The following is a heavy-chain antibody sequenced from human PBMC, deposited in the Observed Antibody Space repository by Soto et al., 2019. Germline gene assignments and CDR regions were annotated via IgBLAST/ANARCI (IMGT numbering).Heavy chain of an antibody. CDR1: GGSISSSNW. Sequence: QVQLQESGPGLVKPSGTLSLTCAVSGGSISSSNWWSWVRQPPGKGLEWIGEIYHSGSTNYNPSLMSRVTISVDKSKNPFSLKLSSVTAADTAVYYCARVSGSYYYGMDVWGQGTTVTVS. D-gene: IGHD1-26*01. CDR2: IYHSGST. CDR3: ARVSGSYYYGMDV. V-gene: IGHV4-4*02. J-gene: IGHJ6*02.